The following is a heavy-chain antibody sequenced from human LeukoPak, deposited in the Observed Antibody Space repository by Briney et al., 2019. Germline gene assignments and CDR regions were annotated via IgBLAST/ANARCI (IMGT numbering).Heavy chain of an antibody. V-gene: IGHV1-2*02. D-gene: IGHD2-15*01. CDR3: ARYGVAGPCCSGGSCYRGGFDY. J-gene: IGHJ4*02. CDR2: INPNSGGT. CDR1: GYTFTGYY. Sequence: ASVKVSCKASGYTFTGYYMHWVRQAPGQGLEWMGWINPNSGGTNYAQKFQGRVTMTRDTSISTAYMELSRLRSDDTAVYYCARYGVAGPCCSGGSCYRGGFDYWGQGTLVTVSS.